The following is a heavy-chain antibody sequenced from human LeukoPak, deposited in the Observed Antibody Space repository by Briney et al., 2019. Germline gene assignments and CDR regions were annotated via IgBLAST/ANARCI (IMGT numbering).Heavy chain of an antibody. CDR2: TSGSGGST. V-gene: IGHV3-23*01. Sequence: TGGSLRLSCAASGFTFSSHAMSWVRQAPGKGLQWVSGTSGSGGSTYYADSVKGRFTISRDNPKNMLYMQMNSLRAEDTAVYYCAKRTNFNSGSHDYWGQGTLVTVSS. D-gene: IGHD3-10*01. CDR1: GFTFSSHA. CDR3: AKRTNFNSGSHDY. J-gene: IGHJ4*02.